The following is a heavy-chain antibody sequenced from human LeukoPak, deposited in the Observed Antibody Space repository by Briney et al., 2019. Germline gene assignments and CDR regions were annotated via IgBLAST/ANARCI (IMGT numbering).Heavy chain of an antibody. D-gene: IGHD2-15*01. CDR3: AGRGHRYSRD. CDR2: IYDNGVT. CDR1: GYALSYGY. J-gene: IGHJ1*01. V-gene: IGHV4-4*09. Sequence: SETLSLSCNVSGYALSYGYWTWIRQSPAKGLEWIGLIYDNGVTDYKPSLKRGLIISLDTTKNQFSLNLRSVSAADSAIYYCAGRGHRYSRDWGQGILVTVSS.